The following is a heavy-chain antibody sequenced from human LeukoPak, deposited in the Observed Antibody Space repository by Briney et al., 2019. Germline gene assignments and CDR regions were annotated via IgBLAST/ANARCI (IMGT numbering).Heavy chain of an antibody. CDR3: ARDPTYSSGWYGGGY. CDR1: GGTFSSYA. CDR2: IIPIFGTA. Sequence: GSSVKVSCKASGGTFSSYAISWVRQAPGQGLEWMGGIIPIFGTANYAQKFQGRVTITADESTSTAYMELSSLRSKDTAVYYCARDPTYSSGWYGGGYWGQGTLVTVSS. V-gene: IGHV1-69*01. J-gene: IGHJ4*02. D-gene: IGHD6-19*01.